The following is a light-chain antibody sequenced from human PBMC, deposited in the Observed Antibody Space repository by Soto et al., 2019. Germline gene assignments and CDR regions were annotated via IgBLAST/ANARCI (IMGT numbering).Light chain of an antibody. CDR3: QQYATSPLT. Sequence: EIVLTHFPGTLSLSPGERATLSCGASQSVSNNYLAWYQQKPGQAPRLVIFGASNRATGIPDRFSASGSGTEFTLTISRLEPEDVAVYYCQQYATSPLTFGHGTKVDIK. CDR2: GAS. V-gene: IGKV3-20*01. CDR1: QSVSNNY. J-gene: IGKJ1*01.